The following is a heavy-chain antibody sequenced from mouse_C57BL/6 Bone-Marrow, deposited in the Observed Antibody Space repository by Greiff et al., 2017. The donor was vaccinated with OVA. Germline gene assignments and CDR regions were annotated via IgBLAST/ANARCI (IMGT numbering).Heavy chain of an antibody. V-gene: IGHV1-81*01. J-gene: IGHJ2*01. Sequence: VKLMESGAELARPGASVKLSCKASGYTFTSYGISWVKQRTGQGLEWIGEIYPRSGNTYYNEKFKGKATLTADKSSSTAYMELRSLTSEDSAVYFCARSGMGPFDYWGQGTTLTVSS. CDR3: ARSGMGPFDY. CDR1: GYTFTSYG. D-gene: IGHD4-1*01. CDR2: IYPRSGNT.